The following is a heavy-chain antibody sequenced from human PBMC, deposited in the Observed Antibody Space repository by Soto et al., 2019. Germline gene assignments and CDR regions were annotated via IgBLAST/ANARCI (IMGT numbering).Heavy chain of an antibody. Sequence: EVQLVESGGGLVKPGGSLRLSCVVSGFTFSSYSMNWVRQAPGKGLEWVSSISSGSNYTYYADSVKGRFTISRDNAKKSVYLQMNSLRAEDTALYYCARDFKESQYYYYCMDVWGKGTTVTVSS. V-gene: IGHV3-21*01. CDR3: ARDFKESQYYYYCMDV. CDR2: ISSGSNYT. D-gene: IGHD3-10*01. CDR1: GFTFSSYS. J-gene: IGHJ6*03.